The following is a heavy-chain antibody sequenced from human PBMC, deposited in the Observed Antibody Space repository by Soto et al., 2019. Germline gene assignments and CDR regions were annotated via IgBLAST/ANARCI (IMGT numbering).Heavy chain of an antibody. V-gene: IGHV5-51*01. CDR3: ARHSTSLCPF. CDR2: IKPGGSDL. CDR1: GYRLDAAW. D-gene: IGHD2-2*01. J-gene: IGHJ4*02. Sequence: GESLKISCKGVGYRLDAAWIGWVRQMPGKGLEWMGIIKPGGSDLRYSPSFRGQVTISADAAVNTAYLQWDSLKASDPAISFCARHSTSLCPFWVPGTLFPVSS.